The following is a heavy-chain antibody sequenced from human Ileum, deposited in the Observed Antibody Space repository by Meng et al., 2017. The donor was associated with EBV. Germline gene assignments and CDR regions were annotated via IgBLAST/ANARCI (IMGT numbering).Heavy chain of an antibody. D-gene: IGHD4-23*01. CDR3: ARAHPVVYFFDY. Sequence: QLLLQRSGSGLVRPSQTLSLTCAVAGGSISSGGHSWSWIRQPPGKGLEWIGDIQHSGSTYYNPSLKSRVTISVDRSRNQFSLKLSSVTAADTAVYYCARAHPVVYFFDYWGQGTLVTVSS. J-gene: IGHJ4*02. CDR2: IQHSGST. V-gene: IGHV4-30-2*01. CDR1: GGSISSGGHS.